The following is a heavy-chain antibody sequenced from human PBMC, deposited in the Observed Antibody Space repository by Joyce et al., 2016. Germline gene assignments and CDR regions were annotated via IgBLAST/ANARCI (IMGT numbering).Heavy chain of an antibody. CDR2: INPSGGSP. CDR1: GYIFTRFY. J-gene: IGHJ5*02. Sequence: QVQLVQSGAEMKRPGASVKVSCTPSGYIFTRFYMHWVRQAPGQGLEWMGIINPSGGSPTYAPKFRDRVTMTRDTSTTTVYLEMSSLRPEDTAVYYCARQMHDFGDYEAFDPWGQGTL. CDR3: ARQMHDFGDYEAFDP. D-gene: IGHD4-17*01. V-gene: IGHV1-46*01.